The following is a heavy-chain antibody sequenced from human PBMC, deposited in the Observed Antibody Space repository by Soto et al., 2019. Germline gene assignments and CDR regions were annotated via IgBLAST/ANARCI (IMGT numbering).Heavy chain of an antibody. CDR1: GFSLSTSGVG. CDR3: AHRVRYYDSSGYYFDY. Sequence: SGPTLVKPTQTLTLTCTFSGFSLSTSGVGVGWIRQPPGKALEWLALIYWNDDKRYSPSLKSRLTITKDTSKNQVVLTMTNMDPVDTATYYCAHRVRYYDSSGYYFDYWGQGTLVTVSS. D-gene: IGHD3-22*01. V-gene: IGHV2-5*01. J-gene: IGHJ4*02. CDR2: IYWNDDK.